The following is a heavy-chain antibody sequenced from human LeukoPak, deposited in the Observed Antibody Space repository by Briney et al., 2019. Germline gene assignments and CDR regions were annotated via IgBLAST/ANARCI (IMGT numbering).Heavy chain of an antibody. CDR2: IIPIVGTA. CDR3: TRDVTVTTNAFDI. CDR1: GGTFIIFA. D-gene: IGHD4-17*01. V-gene: IGHV1-69*13. Sequence: SVKVSCKVSGGTFIIFAISWVRQAPGQGLEWMGGIIPIVGTAHYASKFQDRVTIAADESASTVSMELSSLRSEDTAVYCCTRDVTVTTNAFDIWGQGTMVTVSS. J-gene: IGHJ3*02.